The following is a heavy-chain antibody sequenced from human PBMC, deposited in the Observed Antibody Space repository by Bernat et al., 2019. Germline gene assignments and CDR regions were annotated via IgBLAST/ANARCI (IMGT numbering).Heavy chain of an antibody. CDR1: GFTLRSHT. V-gene: IGHV3-21*01. D-gene: IGHD5/OR15-5a*01. Sequence: EVQVVESGGGLVKPGGSLRVSCVASGFTLRSHTMDWVRQAPGEGLEWVSSISASSTSIYYADSVKGRFTISRDNARGSLYLQMNSLRAEDTAIYYCVREIYSVYNNDALDLWGQGTMVTVSS. CDR3: VREIYSVYNNDALDL. CDR2: ISASSTSI. J-gene: IGHJ3*01.